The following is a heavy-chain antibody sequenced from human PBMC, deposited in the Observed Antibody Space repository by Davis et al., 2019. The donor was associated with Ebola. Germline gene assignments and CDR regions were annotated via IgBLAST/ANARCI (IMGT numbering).Heavy chain of an antibody. CDR2: IYYSGST. V-gene: IGHV4-30-4*01. Sequence: PSETLSLTCTVSGGSISSGDYYWSWIRQPPGKGLEWIGYIYYSGSTYYNPSLKSRVTISGDTSKNQFSLKLSSVTAADTAVYYCARGVYGAYFDYCGQGTLVTVSS. D-gene: IGHD4-17*01. CDR1: GGSISSGDYY. J-gene: IGHJ4*02. CDR3: ARGVYGAYFDY.